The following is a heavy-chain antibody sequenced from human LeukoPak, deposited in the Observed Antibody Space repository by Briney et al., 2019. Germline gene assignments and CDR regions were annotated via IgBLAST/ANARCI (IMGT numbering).Heavy chain of an antibody. CDR2: IYEGDGT. Sequence: GGSLRLSCAASGFSVINNYMSWVRQAPGKGLEWVSVIYEGDGTYYADSVKGRFTITRDNSKNTLYLQMNSLRADDTAVYYCARVSPRDDCSSTSCYGNFDYWGQGTLVTVSS. V-gene: IGHV3-53*01. CDR1: GFSVINNY. J-gene: IGHJ4*02. D-gene: IGHD2-2*01. CDR3: ARVSPRDDCSSTSCYGNFDY.